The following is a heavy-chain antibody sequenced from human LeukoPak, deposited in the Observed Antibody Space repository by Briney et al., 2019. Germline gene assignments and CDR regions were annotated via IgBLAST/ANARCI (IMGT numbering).Heavy chain of an antibody. CDR2: IYTSGST. CDR3: ARGVGMRMIAVSDVEDYFDY. CDR1: GGSISSYY. D-gene: IGHD3-22*01. V-gene: IGHV4-4*07. J-gene: IGHJ4*02. Sequence: SETLSLTCTVSGGSISSYYWSWIRQPAGKGLEWIGRIYTSGSTNYNPSLKSRVTMSVDTSKNQFSLKLSSVTAADTAVYYCARGVGMRMIAVSDVEDYFDYWGQGTLVTVSS.